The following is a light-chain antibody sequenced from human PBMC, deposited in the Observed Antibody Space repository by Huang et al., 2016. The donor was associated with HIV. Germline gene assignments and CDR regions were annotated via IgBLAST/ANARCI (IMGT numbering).Light chain of an antibody. CDR1: QSVSSF. CDR3: QQRNNWIT. CDR2: DAS. J-gene: IGKJ5*01. V-gene: IGKV3-11*01. Sequence: PGERATPSCRASQSVSSFLAWYQQKPGQAPRLLIHDASNRATGIPARFGGSGSGTDFTLTISSLEPEDFAIYYCQQRNNWITFGQGTRLEIK.